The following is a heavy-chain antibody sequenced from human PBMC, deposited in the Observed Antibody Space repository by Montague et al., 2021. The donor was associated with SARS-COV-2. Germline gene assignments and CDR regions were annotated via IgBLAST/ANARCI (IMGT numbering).Heavy chain of an antibody. CDR2: MHYSGRT. CDR1: GGSITGYL. V-gene: IGHV4-59*12. J-gene: IGHJ4*02. D-gene: IGHD6-13*01. Sequence: SETRSLTCTISGGSITGYLWTWIRQPPGKGLEWFGQMHYSGRTKYNPSLESRVTMSIDTSESQFSLHLRSVTAADTAVYYCARVPVSGSWYCLDYWGQGTLVTVSS. CDR3: ARVPVSGSWYCLDY.